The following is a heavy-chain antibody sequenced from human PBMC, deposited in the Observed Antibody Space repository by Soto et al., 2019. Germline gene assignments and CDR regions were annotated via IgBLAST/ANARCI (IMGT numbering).Heavy chain of an antibody. J-gene: IGHJ1*01. CDR3: ARYQQYFQH. V-gene: IGHV4-59*08. Sequence: SETLSLTCTVSGGSISGYYWSWIRQPPGKGLEWIGYIYFNGGTNYNPSLESRVTISVDTSKNQLSLRLTSVTASDTAVYYCARYQQYFQHWGQGTLVTVSS. CDR2: IYFNGGT. CDR1: GGSISGYY.